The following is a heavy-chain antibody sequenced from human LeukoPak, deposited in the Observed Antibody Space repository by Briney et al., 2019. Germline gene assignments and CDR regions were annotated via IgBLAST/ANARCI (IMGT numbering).Heavy chain of an antibody. CDR2: IYYTGST. CDR1: GGSISSYY. V-gene: IGHV4-59*08. Sequence: SETLSLTCTVSGGSISSYYWSWIRQPPGKGLEWIGYIYYTGSTNYNPSLKSRLTISLDTSKNQFSLKLSSMTAADTAVYYCARQRVNKWNNLWSFDYWGQGTLVTVSS. CDR3: ARQRVNKWNNLWSFDY. J-gene: IGHJ4*02. D-gene: IGHD1/OR15-1a*01.